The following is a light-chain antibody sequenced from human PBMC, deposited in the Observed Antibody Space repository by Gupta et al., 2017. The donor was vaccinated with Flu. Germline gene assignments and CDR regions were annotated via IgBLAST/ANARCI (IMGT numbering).Light chain of an antibody. Sequence: PSSLSASVGDRVTITCRASQSISSYLNWYQQKPGKAPKLLIYAASSLQSGVTSRFSGSGSGTDFTLTISRLQPEDFATYYCQQSDSTLWTFGQGTKVEIK. CDR3: QQSDSTLWT. J-gene: IGKJ1*01. V-gene: IGKV1-39*01. CDR2: AAS. CDR1: QSISSY.